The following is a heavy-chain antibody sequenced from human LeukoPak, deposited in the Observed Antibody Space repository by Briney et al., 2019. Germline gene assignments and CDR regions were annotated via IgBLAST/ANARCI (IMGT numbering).Heavy chain of an antibody. CDR3: ARDHNYAFDN. CDR1: GFTFSDYS. Sequence: GGSLRLSCAASGFTFSDYSMNWVRQAPGKGLEWISYIGISSGNTKYAYSVKGRFTISGDNVKNSLYPQMNSLRVEDTAVYYCARDHNYAFDNWGQGTLVTVSS. V-gene: IGHV3-48*04. CDR2: IGISSGNT. D-gene: IGHD1-1*01. J-gene: IGHJ4*02.